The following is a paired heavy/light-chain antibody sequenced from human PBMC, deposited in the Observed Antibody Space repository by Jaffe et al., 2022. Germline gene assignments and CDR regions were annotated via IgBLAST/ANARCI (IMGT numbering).Heavy chain of an antibody. CDR3: ARLGWDLLDNYHNYMDV. CDR1: GYTFTGYS. V-gene: IGHV7-4-1*02. J-gene: IGHJ6*03. CDR2: INTNTGNP. D-gene: IGHD1-26*01. Sequence: QVQLVQSGSELKKPGASVKVSCKASGYTFTGYSMNWVRQAPGQGLEWMGWINTNTGNPTYAQGFTGRFVFSLDTSVSTAFLQISSLKAEDTAVYFCARLGWDLLDNYHNYMDVWGKGTTVTVSS.
Light chain of an antibody. CDR3: QQYGSSLVT. V-gene: IGKV3-20*01. Sequence: EIVLTQSPGTLSLSPGDRATLSCRASQSVSNRYLAWYQQKPGQAPRLLIYGASNRATGIPDRFSGSGSGTDFTLTISRLEPEDFAVYYCQQYGSSLVTFGGGTKVEIK. CDR2: GAS. CDR1: QSVSNRY. J-gene: IGKJ4*01.